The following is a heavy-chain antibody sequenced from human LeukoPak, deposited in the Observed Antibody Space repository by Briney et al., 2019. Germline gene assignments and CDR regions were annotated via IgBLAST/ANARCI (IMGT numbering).Heavy chain of an antibody. CDR1: GFTFYMYA. V-gene: IGHV3-23*01. Sequence: GGSLTLSCQASGFTFYMYAMSWVRQAPGKGLEWVASMCGTAGCTFYPDSVKGRLTISRDNSKNVLYLRMNSLTAEDTATYYCAKDRPNFHENSGHYYRRDGDSWGQGTLVTVSS. D-gene: IGHD3-22*01. CDR2: MCGTAGCT. CDR3: AKDRPNFHENSGHYYRRDGDS. J-gene: IGHJ5*01.